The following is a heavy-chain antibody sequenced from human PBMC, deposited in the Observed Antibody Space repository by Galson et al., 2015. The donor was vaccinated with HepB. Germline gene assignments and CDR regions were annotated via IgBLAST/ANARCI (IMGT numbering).Heavy chain of an antibody. Sequence: QSGAEVKKPGDSLKISCRLSGDRFINYWIGWVRQMPGKGLEWMGIIYPGDSDTRYSPSFQGQVTISADKSISTAYLQWTSLKASDSALYYCATSVDGDWLDPWGQGTLVTVFS. CDR1: GDRFINYW. V-gene: IGHV5-51*01. D-gene: IGHD2-21*01. CDR3: ATSVDGDWLDP. J-gene: IGHJ5*02. CDR2: IYPGDSDT.